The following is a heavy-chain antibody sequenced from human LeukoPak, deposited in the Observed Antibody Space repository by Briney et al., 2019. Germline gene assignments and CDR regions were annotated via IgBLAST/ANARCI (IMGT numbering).Heavy chain of an antibody. V-gene: IGHV1-18*01. CDR1: GYTFTSYG. D-gene: IGHD2-21*02. J-gene: IGHJ5*02. CDR3: AYCGGDCYSMWFDP. Sequence: ASVKVSCKASGYTFTSYGISWVRQAPGQGLEWMGWISAYNGNTNYAQKLQGRVTMTTDTSTSTAYMELRSLRSDDTAVYYCAYCGGDCYSMWFDPWGQGTLVTVSS. CDR2: ISAYNGNT.